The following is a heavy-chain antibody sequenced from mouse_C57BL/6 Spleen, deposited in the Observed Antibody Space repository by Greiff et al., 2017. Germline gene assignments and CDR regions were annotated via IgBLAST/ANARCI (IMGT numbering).Heavy chain of an antibody. CDR1: CYTFTDYY. V-gene: IGHV1-76*01. J-gene: IGHJ2*01. CDR3: ASEITTVAFDY. D-gene: IGHD1-1*01. CDR2: IYPGSGNT. Sequence: VQLHQSGAELVRPGASVKLSCKASCYTFTDYYINWVKQRPGQGLEWIARIYPGSGNTYYNEKFKGKATLTAEKSSSTAYMQLSSLTSEDSAVYFCASEITTVAFDYWGQGTTLTVSS.